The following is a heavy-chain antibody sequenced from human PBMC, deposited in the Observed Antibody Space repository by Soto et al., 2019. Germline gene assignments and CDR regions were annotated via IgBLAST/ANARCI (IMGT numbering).Heavy chain of an antibody. J-gene: IGHJ4*02. CDR3: AGRYGGTLDY. V-gene: IGHV4-59*08. D-gene: IGHD4-17*01. CDR1: GGSISSYY. Sequence: QVQLQESGPGLVKPSETLSLTCTVSGGSISSYYWSWIRQPPGKGLEWIGYIYYSGSTNYNPSLKSRVTIAVDTSTNQFSLRLSSVTAADTAVYYCAGRYGGTLDYWGQGTLVTVSS. CDR2: IYYSGST.